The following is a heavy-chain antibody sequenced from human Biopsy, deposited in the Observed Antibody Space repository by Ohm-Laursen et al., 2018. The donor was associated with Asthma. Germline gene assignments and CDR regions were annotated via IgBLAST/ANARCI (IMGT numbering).Heavy chain of an antibody. CDR1: GGSIRNYY. J-gene: IGHJ4*02. CDR3: AREVVSGGFYFDS. D-gene: IGHD2-15*01. V-gene: IGHV4-59*01. Sequence: GTLSLTCTVSGGSIRNYYWSWIRQPPGQRLEFIGYIYTSGSTNYNPSLKSRVTISADTSMNQFSLKLSSVTAADTAVYYCAREVVSGGFYFDSWGQGTLVTVSS. CDR2: IYTSGST.